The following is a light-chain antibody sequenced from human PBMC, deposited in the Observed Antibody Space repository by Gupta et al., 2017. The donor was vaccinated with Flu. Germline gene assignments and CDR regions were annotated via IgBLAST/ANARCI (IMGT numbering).Light chain of an antibody. CDR1: QSVSSS. V-gene: IGKV3-15*01. Sequence: EIVMTQSPATLSVSPGERATLSCRASQSVSSSLAWYQQRPGQGPRLLIYGASTRATGIPARFSSSGSGTEFTLTISRLQSEDFAVYYYQQYNNWPYSFGQGTKLEIK. CDR3: QQYNNWPYS. CDR2: GAS. J-gene: IGKJ2*03.